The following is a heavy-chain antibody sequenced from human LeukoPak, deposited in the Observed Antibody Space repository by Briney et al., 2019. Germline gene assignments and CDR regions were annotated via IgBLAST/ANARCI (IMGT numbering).Heavy chain of an antibody. CDR3: VKDNPWRTVDFDY. CDR1: GITVSTFW. J-gene: IGHJ4*02. D-gene: IGHD1-14*01. Sequence: PGGSLRLSCAASGITVSTFWMHWVRQAPGEGLVWVSRINTDGSVTNYADSVEGRFTISRDNAKNMLYLQMNDLRAEDTAIYYCVKDNPWRTVDFDYWGQGTLVTVSS. V-gene: IGHV3-74*01. CDR2: INTDGSVT.